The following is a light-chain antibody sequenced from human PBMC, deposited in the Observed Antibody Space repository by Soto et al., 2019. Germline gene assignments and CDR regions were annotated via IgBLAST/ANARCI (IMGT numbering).Light chain of an antibody. CDR1: QSVSSSY. CDR3: QQYAGSPST. CDR2: GAS. J-gene: IGKJ1*01. Sequence: EIVLTQSPGTLSLSPGERATLSCRASQSVSSSYLAWYQQKPGQAPRLLIYGASSRATDIPDRFSGSGSGTDFTLTITRLEPEDFAVYFCQQYAGSPSTFGQGTKVEIK. V-gene: IGKV3-20*01.